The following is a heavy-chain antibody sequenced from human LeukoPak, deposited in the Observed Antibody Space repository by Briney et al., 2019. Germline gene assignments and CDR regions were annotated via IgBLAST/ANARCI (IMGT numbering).Heavy chain of an antibody. D-gene: IGHD1-14*01. Sequence: GGTLRLSCAASGFTFDDYAMHWVRQAPGKGLEWVSGISWNSGSIGYADSVKGRFTISRDNAKNSLSLQMNSLRAEDTAVYYCARSPAGANYYLDVWGKGTTVTISS. CDR2: ISWNSGSI. CDR3: ARSPAGANYYLDV. J-gene: IGHJ6*03. CDR1: GFTFDDYA. V-gene: IGHV3-9*01.